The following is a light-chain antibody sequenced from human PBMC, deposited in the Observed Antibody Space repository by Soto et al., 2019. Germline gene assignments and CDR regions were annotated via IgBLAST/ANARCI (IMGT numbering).Light chain of an antibody. Sequence: DIQLTQSPSSLSASVGDKVTITCRASQSIRSYLNWVQQKPGKAPKLLIYDASSLQNGVPSRFSGSGSGTDFSLTISSLQPEDFANYYCQQSYSTHPWTFGQGTKVDIK. CDR2: DAS. V-gene: IGKV1-39*01. CDR1: QSIRSY. CDR3: QQSYSTHPWT. J-gene: IGKJ1*01.